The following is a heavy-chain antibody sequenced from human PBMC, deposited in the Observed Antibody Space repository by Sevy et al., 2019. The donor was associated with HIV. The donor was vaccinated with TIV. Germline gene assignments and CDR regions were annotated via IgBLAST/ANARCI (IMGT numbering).Heavy chain of an antibody. V-gene: IGHV4-61*02. J-gene: IGHJ5*02. CDR2: IYTSGST. Sequence: SETLSLTCTVSGGSISSGSYYWSWIRQPAGKGLEWIGRIYTSGSTNYNPSLKSRVTISVDTSKNQFSLKLSSVTAADTAVYYCARVSSSGWYNGWFDPWGQGTLVTVSS. D-gene: IGHD6-19*01. CDR1: GGSISSGSYY. CDR3: ARVSSSGWYNGWFDP.